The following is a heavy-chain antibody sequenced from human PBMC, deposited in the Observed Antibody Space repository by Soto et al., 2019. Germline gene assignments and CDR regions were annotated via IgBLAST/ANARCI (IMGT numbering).Heavy chain of an antibody. D-gene: IGHD1-1*01. CDR3: ARAWNDVFPYFDY. CDR1: GGSISSYY. Sequence: SETLSLTCTVSGGSISSYYWSWIRQPPGKGLEWIGYIYCSGSTNYNPSLKSRVTISVDTSKNQFSLKLSSVTAADTAVYHCARAWNDVFPYFDYWGQGTLVTVSS. J-gene: IGHJ4*02. CDR2: IYCSGST. V-gene: IGHV4-59*01.